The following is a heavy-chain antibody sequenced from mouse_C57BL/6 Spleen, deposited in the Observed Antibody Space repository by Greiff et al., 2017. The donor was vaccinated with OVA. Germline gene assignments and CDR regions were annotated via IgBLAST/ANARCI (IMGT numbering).Heavy chain of an antibody. Sequence: VQLQQPGAELVRPGSSVKLSCKASGYTFTSYWMDWVKQRPGQGLEWIGNIYPSDSETHYNQKFKDKATLTVDKSSSTAYMQLSSLTSEDSAVYYCAREENYGSGAYWGQGTLVTVSA. CDR1: GYTFTSYW. V-gene: IGHV1-61*01. CDR2: IYPSDSET. D-gene: IGHD1-1*01. CDR3: AREENYGSGAY. J-gene: IGHJ3*01.